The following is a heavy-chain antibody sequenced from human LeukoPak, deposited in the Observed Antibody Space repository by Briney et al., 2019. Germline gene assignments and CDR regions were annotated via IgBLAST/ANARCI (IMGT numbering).Heavy chain of an antibody. Sequence: PSETLSLTCAVYGGSFSGYYWSWIRQPPGKGLEWIGETNHSGSTNYNPSLKSRVTISVDTSKNQFSLKLSSVTAADTAVYYCARAMNSSSSGRYYFDYWGQGTLVTVSS. J-gene: IGHJ4*02. CDR1: GGSFSGYY. CDR2: TNHSGST. V-gene: IGHV4-34*01. CDR3: ARAMNSSSSGRYYFDY. D-gene: IGHD6-6*01.